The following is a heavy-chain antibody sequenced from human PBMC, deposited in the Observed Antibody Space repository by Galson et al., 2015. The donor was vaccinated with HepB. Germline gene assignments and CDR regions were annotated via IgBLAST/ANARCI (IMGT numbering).Heavy chain of an antibody. CDR3: ARADIVAVPYYFDY. V-gene: IGHV1-46*03. Sequence: SVKVSCKASGYTFTSYYMHWVRQAPGQGLEWMGIINPSGGSTSYAQKFQGRVTMTRDKSTSTVYMELSSLRSEYTARDYCARADIVAVPYYFDYWGQGTLVTVSS. CDR1: GYTFTSYY. D-gene: IGHD2-15*01. J-gene: IGHJ4*02. CDR2: INPSGGST.